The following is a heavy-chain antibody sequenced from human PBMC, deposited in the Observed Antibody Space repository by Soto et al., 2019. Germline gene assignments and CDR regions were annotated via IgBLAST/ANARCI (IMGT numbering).Heavy chain of an antibody. CDR3: ASVYSGSGSYSMTKPFNY. D-gene: IGHD3-10*01. Sequence: ASVKVSCKASGYTFTSYGMHWVRQAPGQRLEWMGWINVGNGNTKYSQKFQGRVTITRDTSASTAYMELSSLRSEDTAVYYCASVYSGSGSYSMTKPFNYWGQGTLVIVSS. J-gene: IGHJ4*02. CDR1: GYTFTSYG. CDR2: INVGNGNT. V-gene: IGHV1-3*01.